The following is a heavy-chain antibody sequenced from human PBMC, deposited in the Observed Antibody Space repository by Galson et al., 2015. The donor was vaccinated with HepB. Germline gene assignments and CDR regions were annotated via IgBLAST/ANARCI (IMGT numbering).Heavy chain of an antibody. Sequence: SLRLSCAASGLTFTSYAMHWVRQAPGKGLEWVAVISYDGSNKYYADSVKGRFTISRDNSKNTLYLQMNSLRAEDTAVYYCARDKDTAMVDYWGQGTLVTVSS. J-gene: IGHJ4*02. CDR1: GLTFTSYA. CDR3: ARDKDTAMVDY. V-gene: IGHV3-30-3*01. D-gene: IGHD5-18*01. CDR2: ISYDGSNK.